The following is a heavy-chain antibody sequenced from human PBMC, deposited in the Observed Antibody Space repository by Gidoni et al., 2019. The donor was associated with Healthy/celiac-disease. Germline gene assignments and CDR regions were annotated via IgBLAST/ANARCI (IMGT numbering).Heavy chain of an antibody. CDR1: GFTFSSYW. CDR2: INIDGSST. D-gene: IGHD3-22*01. Sequence: EVQLVESGGGLVQPGGSLRLSCAASGFTFSSYWLHWVRQAPGKGLGWVSRINIDGSSTSYADSVKGRFTISRDNAKNTLYLQMNSLRAEDTAVYYCASPFPAARDYYDSSGYYSMWGYWGQGTLVTVSS. CDR3: ASPFPAARDYYDSSGYYSMWGY. J-gene: IGHJ4*02. V-gene: IGHV3-74*01.